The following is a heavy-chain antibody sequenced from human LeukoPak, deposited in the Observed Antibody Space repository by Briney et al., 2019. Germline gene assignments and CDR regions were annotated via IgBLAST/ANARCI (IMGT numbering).Heavy chain of an antibody. CDR1: GFTFSNAW. J-gene: IGHJ6*03. CDR3: TTPPPSGSTKYYYYYYMDV. Sequence: PGGSLRLSCAAAGFTFSNAWMSWVRQAPGKGLEWVGRIKSKTDGGTTDYAAPVKGRFTISRDDSKNTLYLQMNSLKTEDTAVYYCTTPPPSGSTKYYYYYYMDVWGKGTTVTVSS. CDR2: IKSKTDGGTT. D-gene: IGHD1-26*01. V-gene: IGHV3-15*01.